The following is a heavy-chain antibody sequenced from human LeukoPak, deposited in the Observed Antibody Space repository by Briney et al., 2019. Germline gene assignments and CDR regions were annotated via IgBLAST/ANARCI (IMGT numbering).Heavy chain of an antibody. CDR2: INPKSGAA. CDR3: ARGAEAETSPLDF. CDR1: GYIFSDYY. V-gene: IGHV1-2*04. D-gene: IGHD6-13*01. Sequence: GASVKVSCKASGYIFSDYYMHWVRQAPGQGLEWPGWINPKSGAADYAQQFRGWVTMTRDTSINTDYMEMKRVTSDDTAVYYCARGAEAETSPLDFWGQGTLVIVS. J-gene: IGHJ4*02.